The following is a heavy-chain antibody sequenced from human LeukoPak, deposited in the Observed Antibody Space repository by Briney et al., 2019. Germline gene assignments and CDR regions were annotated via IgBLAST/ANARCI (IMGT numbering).Heavy chain of an antibody. CDR2: IKEDGIDK. J-gene: IGHJ5*02. CDR3: AGHMAPSS. D-gene: IGHD2-21*01. V-gene: IGHV3-7*01. CDR1: GFTFSSSS. Sequence: GGSLRLSCAASGFTFSSSSMTWVRQAPGKGLEWVAHIKEDGIDKYYVDSVKGRFTISRDNARNSLYLQMNSLRAEDTAVYYCAGHMAPSSWGQGTLVTVSS.